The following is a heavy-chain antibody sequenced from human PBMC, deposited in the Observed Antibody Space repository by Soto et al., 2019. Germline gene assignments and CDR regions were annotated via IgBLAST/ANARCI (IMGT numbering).Heavy chain of an antibody. CDR3: AXXGVAVAGGNWFDP. CDR2: IIPIFGTA. V-gene: IGHV1-69*01. J-gene: IGHJ5*02. D-gene: IGHD6-19*01. Sequence: QVQLVQSGAEVKKPGSSVKVSCKASGGTFSSYAISWVRQAPGQGLEWMGGIIPIFGTANYAQKFQGRVTITADESTSTAYMELSSLRSEDTAVXXCAXXGVAVAGGNWFDPWGQGTLVTVSS. CDR1: GGTFSSYA.